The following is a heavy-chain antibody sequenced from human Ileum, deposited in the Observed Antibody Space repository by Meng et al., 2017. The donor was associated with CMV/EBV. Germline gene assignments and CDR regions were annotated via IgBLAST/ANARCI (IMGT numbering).Heavy chain of an antibody. CDR3: ARWGEYCSSPSCYLGAFDI. V-gene: IGHV4-61*01. CDR1: GVSVSSGIYY. J-gene: IGHJ3*02. D-gene: IGHD2-2*01. Sequence: GSLRLSCSVSGVSVSSGIYYWSWIRPPPGKGLEWIGFIYHSGTTNYNPSLKSRVTLSVDKSKNQFSLRLSSVTAADTAVYYCARWGEYCSSPSCYLGAFDIWGQGTVVTVSS. CDR2: IYHSGTT.